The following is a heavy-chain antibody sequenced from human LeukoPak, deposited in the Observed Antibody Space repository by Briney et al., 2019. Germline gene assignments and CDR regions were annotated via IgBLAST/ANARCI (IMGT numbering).Heavy chain of an antibody. V-gene: IGHV3-21*01. CDR2: ISRSSSHMYYA. J-gene: IGHJ4*02. D-gene: IGHD6-13*01. CDR1: GFTFSSYS. CDR3: AGGITAADPFDY. Sequence: GGSLRLSCAASGFTFSSYSMNWVRQAPGKGLEWVSSISRSSSHMYYADYADSVKGRFTISRDNAKNSLYLQMNSLRAEDTAVHYCAGGITAADPFDYWGQGTLVTVSS.